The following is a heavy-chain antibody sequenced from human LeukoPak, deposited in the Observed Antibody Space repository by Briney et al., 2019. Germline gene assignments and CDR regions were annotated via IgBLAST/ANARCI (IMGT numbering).Heavy chain of an antibody. V-gene: IGHV3-30-3*01. CDR2: ISYDGSNK. Sequence: GGSLRLSCAASGFTFSSYAMHWVRQAPGKGLEWVAVISYDGSNKYYADSVKGRFTISRDNSKNTLYLQMNSLRAEDTAVYYCARAPSMQSRIVVVPAARLAYFDYWGQGTLVTVSS. CDR1: GFTFSSYA. CDR3: ARAPSMQSRIVVVPAARLAYFDY. J-gene: IGHJ4*02. D-gene: IGHD2-2*01.